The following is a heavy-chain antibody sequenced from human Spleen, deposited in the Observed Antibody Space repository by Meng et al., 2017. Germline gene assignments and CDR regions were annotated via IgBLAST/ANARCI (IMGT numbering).Heavy chain of an antibody. CDR3: ARHRGPYDSSGFYYYFDS. D-gene: IGHD3-22*01. CDR2: IIPIFGTA. CDR1: GYSFRSYA. J-gene: IGHJ4*02. Sequence: SVKVSCKASGYSFRSYAMNWVRQAPGQGLEWMGGIIPIFGTANYAQKFQGRVTITADESTSTTYMELSSLRSEDTAIYYCARHRGPYDSSGFYYYFDSWGQGNLVTVSS. V-gene: IGHV1-69*13.